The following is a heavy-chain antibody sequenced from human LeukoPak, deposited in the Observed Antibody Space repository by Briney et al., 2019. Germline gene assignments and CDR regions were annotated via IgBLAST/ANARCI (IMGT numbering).Heavy chain of an antibody. CDR3: ARGPPLFDP. CDR2: ISTTGSTI. Sequence: GGSLRLSCAASGFTFSDYDMNWVRQAPGKGLEWVSYISTTGSTIYYADAVQGRFTISRDNGENSLYLKMNSLRAEDTAVYYCARGPPLFDPWGEGTLVTVSS. J-gene: IGHJ5*02. CDR1: GFTFSDYD. V-gene: IGHV3-48*01.